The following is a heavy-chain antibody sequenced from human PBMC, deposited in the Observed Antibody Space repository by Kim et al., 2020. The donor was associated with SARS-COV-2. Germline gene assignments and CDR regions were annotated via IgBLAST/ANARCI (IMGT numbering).Heavy chain of an antibody. CDR2: IYYSGST. D-gene: IGHD3-10*01. Sequence: SETLSLTCTVSGGSISSSSYYWGWIRQPPGKGLEWIGSIYYSGSTYYNPSLKSRVTISVDTSKNQFSLKLSSVTAADTAVYYCARPGRLVLWFGELLSGMDVWGQGTTVTVSS. V-gene: IGHV4-39*01. J-gene: IGHJ6*02. CDR1: GGSISSSSYY. CDR3: ARPGRLVLWFGELLSGMDV.